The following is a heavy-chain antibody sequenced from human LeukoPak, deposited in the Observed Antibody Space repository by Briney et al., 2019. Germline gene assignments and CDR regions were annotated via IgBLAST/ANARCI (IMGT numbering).Heavy chain of an antibody. CDR3: ARGPYGVYSGDYYYYYMDV. CDR1: GGTFNNYV. V-gene: IGHV1-69*13. D-gene: IGHD4-17*01. CDR2: IIPMSGTS. Sequence: GASVKVSCKASGGTFNNYVISWVRQAPGQGLEWMGGIIPMSGTSKYTQRFQGRVTITADGSTNTAYMELSSLGSDDTAVYYCARGPYGVYSGDYYYYYMDVWGKGTTVTVSS. J-gene: IGHJ6*03.